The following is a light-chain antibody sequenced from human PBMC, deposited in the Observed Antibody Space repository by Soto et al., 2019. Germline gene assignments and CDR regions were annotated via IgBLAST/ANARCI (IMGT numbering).Light chain of an antibody. CDR1: QSVSSSY. J-gene: IGKJ2*01. CDR3: QQYNSSPYT. Sequence: EIVLTRSPGTLSLSPGERATLSCRASQSVSSSYLAWFQQKPGQAPRLVIYGASSRATGFPDRFSGSGSGTDFTLTISRLEPEDFAVYYCQQYNSSPYTFGQGTKVEIK. V-gene: IGKV3-20*01. CDR2: GAS.